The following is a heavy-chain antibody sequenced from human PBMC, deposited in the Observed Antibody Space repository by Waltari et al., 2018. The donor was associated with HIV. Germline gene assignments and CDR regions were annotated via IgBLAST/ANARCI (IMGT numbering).Heavy chain of an antibody. Sequence: EVQLLESGGGLVQPGGSLRLSCAASGFNFRAYIMSWVRQAPGEGLEWVSGISATGKTYYADSVNGLFTISRDKSKNTLSLLMNSRRVEDTAVYYCAKVSVGIPVAGTKVSWGQGTLVTVSS. D-gene: IGHD6-19*01. J-gene: IGHJ5*02. CDR3: AKVSVGIPVAGTKVS. CDR2: ISATGKT. V-gene: IGHV3-23*01. CDR1: GFNFRAYI.